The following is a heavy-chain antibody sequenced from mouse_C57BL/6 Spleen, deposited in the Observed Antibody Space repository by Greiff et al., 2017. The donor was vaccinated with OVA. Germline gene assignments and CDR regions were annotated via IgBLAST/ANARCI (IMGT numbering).Heavy chain of an antibody. J-gene: IGHJ2*01. V-gene: IGHV1-9*01. D-gene: IGHD2-4*01. Sequence: QVQLKQSGAELMKPGASVKLSCKATGYTFTGYWIEWVKQRPGHGLEWIGEILPGSGSTNYNEKFKGKATFTADTSSNTAYMQLSSLTTEDSAIYYCARRGAYYDYDEGGFDYWGQGTTLTVSS. CDR1: GYTFTGYW. CDR2: ILPGSGST. CDR3: ARRGAYYDYDEGGFDY.